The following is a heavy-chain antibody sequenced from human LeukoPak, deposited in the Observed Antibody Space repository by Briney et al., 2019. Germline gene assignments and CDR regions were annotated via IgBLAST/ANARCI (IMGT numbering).Heavy chain of an antibody. CDR2: INHSGST. D-gene: IGHD2-2*01. J-gene: IGHJ6*02. CDR3: ARGPPAKPGTGYYYGMDV. Sequence: SETLSLTCAVYGGSFSGYCWSWIRQPPGKGLEWIGEINHSGSTNYNPSLKSRVTISVDMSKNQFSLQLSSVTAADTAVYYCARGPPAKPGTGYYYGMDVWGQGTTVTVSS. V-gene: IGHV4-34*01. CDR1: GGSFSGYC.